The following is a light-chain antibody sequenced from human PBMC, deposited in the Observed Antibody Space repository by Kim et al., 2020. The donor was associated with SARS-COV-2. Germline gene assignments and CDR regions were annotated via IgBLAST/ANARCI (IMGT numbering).Light chain of an antibody. Sequence: EIVLTQSPGTLSLSPGGRATLSCRASQSVSSSYLAWYQQKPGQAPRLLIYGASSRATGVPDRFSGSGSGTDFTLTISRLEPEDFAVYYCQQYGSSPPGTFGQGTRLGL. J-gene: IGKJ5*01. V-gene: IGKV3-20*01. CDR1: QSVSSSY. CDR2: GAS. CDR3: QQYGSSPPGT.